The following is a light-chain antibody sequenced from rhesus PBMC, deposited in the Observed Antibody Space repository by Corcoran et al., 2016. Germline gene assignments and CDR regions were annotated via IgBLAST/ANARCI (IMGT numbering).Light chain of an antibody. J-gene: IGKJ2*01. Sequence: DIQMTQSPSSLSASVGDTVTITCRASQGISSWLAWYQQKPGQAPKLLISKASSLQRGVPSRFSGRGSGTDFTLNISSLQSEDFVTYYCQQYGRRPYSFGRGTKVEIK. CDR3: QQYGRRPYS. CDR1: QGISSW. CDR2: KAS. V-gene: IGKV1-22*01.